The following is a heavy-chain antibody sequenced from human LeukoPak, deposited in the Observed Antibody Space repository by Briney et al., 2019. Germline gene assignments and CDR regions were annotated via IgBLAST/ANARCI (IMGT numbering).Heavy chain of an antibody. Sequence: GGSLRLSCAASGFTFSSYSMNWVRQAPGKGLEWVSSISSSSSYIYYADSVKGRFTISRDNSKNTLYVQMNSLRVEDTAVYYCARGPISAAAGTPILDYWGQGTLVTVSS. V-gene: IGHV3-21*01. CDR2: ISSSSSYI. D-gene: IGHD6-13*01. CDR3: ARGPISAAAGTPILDY. J-gene: IGHJ4*02. CDR1: GFTFSSYS.